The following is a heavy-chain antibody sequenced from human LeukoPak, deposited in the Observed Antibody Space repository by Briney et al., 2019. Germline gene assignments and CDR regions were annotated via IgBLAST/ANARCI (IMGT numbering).Heavy chain of an antibody. D-gene: IGHD5-12*01. J-gene: IGHJ4*02. CDR1: GGSISSGGYY. CDR3: ARERGGYSCYDFVDY. CDR2: IYYSGST. V-gene: IGHV4-31*03. Sequence: SETLSLTCTVSGGSISSGGYYWSWIRQHPGKGLEWIGYIYYSGSTYYNPSLKSRVTISVDTSKNQFSLKLSSVTAADTAVYFCARERGGYSCYDFVDYLGQGTLGNGSS.